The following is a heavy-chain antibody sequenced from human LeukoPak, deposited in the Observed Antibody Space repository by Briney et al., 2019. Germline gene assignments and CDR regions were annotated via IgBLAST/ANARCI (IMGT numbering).Heavy chain of an antibody. CDR2: ISWNGDST. D-gene: IGHD3-10*02. CDR3: AELGITMIGGV. CDR1: GFTFDDHG. V-gene: IGHV3-20*04. Sequence: GGSLRLSCAASGFTFDDHGMSWVRQVPGKGLEWVSGISWNGDSTAYADSVKGRFTISRDNAKNSLYVHMNNLRAEDTAVYYCAELGITMIGGVWGKGTTVTISS. J-gene: IGHJ6*04.